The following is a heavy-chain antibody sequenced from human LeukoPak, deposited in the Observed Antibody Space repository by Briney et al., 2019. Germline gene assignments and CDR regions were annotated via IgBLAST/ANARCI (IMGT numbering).Heavy chain of an antibody. CDR3: AEDWRDRDGYNYYYMDV. CDR2: ISSSSSYI. CDR1: GFTFSNAW. D-gene: IGHD5-24*01. Sequence: PGGSLRLSCAASGFTFSNAWMNWVRQAPGKGLEWVSSISSSSSYIYSADSVKGRFTISRDNAKNSLYLQMNSLRAEDTAVYYCAEDWRDRDGYNYYYMDVWGKGTTVTVSS. J-gene: IGHJ6*03. V-gene: IGHV3-21*04.